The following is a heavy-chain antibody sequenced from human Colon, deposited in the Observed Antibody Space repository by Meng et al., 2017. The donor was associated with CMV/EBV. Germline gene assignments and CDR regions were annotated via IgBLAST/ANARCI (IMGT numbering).Heavy chain of an antibody. D-gene: IGHD6-19*01. CDR1: GGSISSSTCF. CDR2: FYYSGST. V-gene: IGHV4-39*07. Sequence: SETLSLTCPVSGGSISSSTCFWGWIRQPPGKGLEWIGSFYYSGSTYYNSSLKSRVTISVDTSKNQFSLRLNSVTDADKAMYDCARPSAMAVAGNRGRMDAYEIWGQGTLVTVSS. J-gene: IGHJ3*02. CDR3: ARPSAMAVAGNRGRMDAYEI.